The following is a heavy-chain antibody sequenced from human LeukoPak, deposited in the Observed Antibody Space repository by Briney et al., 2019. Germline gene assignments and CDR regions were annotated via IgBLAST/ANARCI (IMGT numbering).Heavy chain of an antibody. CDR1: GFTFSSYA. D-gene: IGHD6-13*01. J-gene: IGHJ6*02. Sequence: GRSLRLSCAASGFTFSSYAMHWVRQAPGKGLEWVAVISYDGSNKYYADSVKGRFTISRDNSKNTLYLQMNSLRAEDTAVYYCARYRSRWYRYYYGMDVWGQGTTVTVSS. CDR2: ISYDGSNK. CDR3: ARYRSRWYRYYYGMDV. V-gene: IGHV3-30*04.